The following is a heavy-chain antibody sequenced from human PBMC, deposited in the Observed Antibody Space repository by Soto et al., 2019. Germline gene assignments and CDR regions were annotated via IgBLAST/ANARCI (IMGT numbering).Heavy chain of an antibody. J-gene: IGHJ5*02. V-gene: IGHV4-31*03. Sequence: PSKTLSLTSLFSVAPFSRGVYYWSWIRQHPGKGLEWIGYIYYSGSTYYNPSLKSRVTISVDTSKNQFSLKLSSVTAADTAVYYCARSVDPWGQGTLVTVSS. CDR3: ARSVDP. CDR1: VAPFSRGVYY. CDR2: IYYSGST.